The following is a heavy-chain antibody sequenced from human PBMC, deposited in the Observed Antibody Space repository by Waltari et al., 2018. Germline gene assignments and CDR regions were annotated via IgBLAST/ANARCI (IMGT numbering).Heavy chain of an antibody. D-gene: IGHD2-15*01. CDR3: ARSGYCSGGSCPYYWYFDL. CDR2: IYYSGSP. V-gene: IGHV4-59*11. CDR1: GGSISSHY. J-gene: IGHJ2*01. Sequence: QVQLQESGPGLVKPSETLSLTCTVSGGSISSHYWSWIRQPPGKGLEWIGYIYYSGSPTYNPSLKSRVTISVDTSKNQFSLKLSSVTAADTAVYYCARSGYCSGGSCPYYWYFDLWGRGTLVTVSS.